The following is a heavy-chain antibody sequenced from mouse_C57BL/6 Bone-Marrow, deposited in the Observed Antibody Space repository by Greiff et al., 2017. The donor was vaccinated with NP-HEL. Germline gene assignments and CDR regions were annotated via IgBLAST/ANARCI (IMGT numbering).Heavy chain of an antibody. J-gene: IGHJ2*01. Sequence: QVQLQQPGAELVMPGASVKLSCKASGYTFTSYWMHWVKQRPGQGLEWIGEIDPSDSYTNYNQKFKGKSTLTVDKSSSTAYMQLSSLTSEDSAVYYCASYYSNRFDYWGQGTTLTVSS. V-gene: IGHV1-69*01. D-gene: IGHD2-5*01. CDR2: IDPSDSYT. CDR3: ASYYSNRFDY. CDR1: GYTFTSYW.